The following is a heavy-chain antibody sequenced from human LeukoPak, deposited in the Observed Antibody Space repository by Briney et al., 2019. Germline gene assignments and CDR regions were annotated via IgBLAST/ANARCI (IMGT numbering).Heavy chain of an antibody. V-gene: IGHV3-30*01. CDR1: GFTFSSYA. J-gene: IGHJ5*02. Sequence: GGSLRLSCAASGFTFSSYAMHWVRQAPGKGLEWVAVISYDGSNKYYADSVKGRFTISRDNSKNTLYLQMNSQRAEDTAVYYCARSEAAAGTNWFDPWGQGTLVTVSS. CDR3: ARSEAAAGTNWFDP. CDR2: ISYDGSNK. D-gene: IGHD6-13*01.